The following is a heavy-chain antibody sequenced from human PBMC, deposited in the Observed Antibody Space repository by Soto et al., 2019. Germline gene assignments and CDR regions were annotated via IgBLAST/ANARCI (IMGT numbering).Heavy chain of an antibody. J-gene: IGHJ4*02. CDR1: GFTFTSSA. V-gene: IGHV1-58*01. D-gene: IGHD6-6*01. CDR3: AAVPYSSSSRRDY. Sequence: PVKVSCKASGFTFTSSAVQWVRQARGQRLEWIGWIVVGSGNTNYAQKFQERVTITRDMSTSTAYMELSSLRSEDTAVYYCAAVPYSSSSRRDYWGQGTLVTVSS. CDR2: IVVGSGNT.